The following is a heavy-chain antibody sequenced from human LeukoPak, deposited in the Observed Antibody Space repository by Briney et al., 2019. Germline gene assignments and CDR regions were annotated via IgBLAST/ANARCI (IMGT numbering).Heavy chain of an antibody. V-gene: IGHV4-59*08. CDR2: IYYSGST. CDR1: GGSISSYY. J-gene: IGHJ4*02. D-gene: IGHD6-13*01. Sequence: PSETLSLTCTVSGGSISSYYWSWIRQPPGKGLEWIGYIYYSGSTNYNPSLKSRVTISVDTSKNQFSLKLSSVTAADTAVYYCAGLDSSGWYLSGFDYGGRGPLVTFSS. CDR3: AGLDSSGWYLSGFDY.